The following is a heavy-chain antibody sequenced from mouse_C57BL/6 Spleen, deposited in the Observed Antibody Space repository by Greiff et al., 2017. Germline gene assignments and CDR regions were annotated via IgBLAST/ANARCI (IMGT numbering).Heavy chain of an antibody. D-gene: IGHD2-12*01. J-gene: IGHJ4*01. CDR2: IHPNSGST. CDR1: GYTFTSYW. Sequence: QVQLQQPGAELVKPGASVKLSCKASGYTFTSYWMHWVKQRPGQGLEWIGMIHPNSGSTNYNEKFKSKATLTVEKSSSTAYMQLSSLTSEDSAVYYCAREKPYSNDAMDYWGQGTSVTVSS. V-gene: IGHV1-64*01. CDR3: AREKPYSNDAMDY.